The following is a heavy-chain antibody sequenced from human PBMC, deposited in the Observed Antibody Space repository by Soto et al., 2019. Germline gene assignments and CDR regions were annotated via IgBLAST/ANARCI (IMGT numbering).Heavy chain of an antibody. V-gene: IGHV4-39*01. CDR3: ALAYSSGFDY. J-gene: IGHJ4*02. CDR2: IFYSGST. CDR1: GGSISSSSYY. Sequence: SETLSLTCTVSGGSISSSSYYWGWIRQPPGKGLEWIGSIFYSGSTYYNPSLKSRVTISVDTSKNQFSLKLTSVTAADTAVYYCALAYSSGFDYWGLGTLVTVSS. D-gene: IGHD6-19*01.